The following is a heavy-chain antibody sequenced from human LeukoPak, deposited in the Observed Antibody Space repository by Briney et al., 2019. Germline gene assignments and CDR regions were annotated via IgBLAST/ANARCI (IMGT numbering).Heavy chain of an antibody. J-gene: IGHJ4*02. CDR1: GFTFSSFG. V-gene: IGHV3-33*01. CDR2: KWSDGSNE. CDR3: ARGCGGGPGCYILDY. D-gene: IGHD2-15*01. Sequence: PGGSLRLSCAASGFTFSSFGMHWVRQAPGKGLEWVAIKWSDGSNEVYIESVKGRFTISRDNSKNTLYLHMNSLRGEDTAMYFCARGCGGGPGCYILDYWGQGTLVTVSS.